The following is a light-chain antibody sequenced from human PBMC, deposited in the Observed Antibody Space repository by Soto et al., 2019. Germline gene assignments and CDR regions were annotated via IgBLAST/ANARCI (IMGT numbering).Light chain of an antibody. CDR1: SIDVGSYNL. Sequence: QSALTQPASVSGSPGQSITISCTGTSIDVGSYNLVSWYQQHPGKAPKVMIYEVSKRPSGVSNRFSGSKSGNTASLTISGLQAEDEADYYCCSYAGSSTYVFGTGTKLTVL. V-gene: IGLV2-23*02. J-gene: IGLJ1*01. CDR3: CSYAGSSTYV. CDR2: EVS.